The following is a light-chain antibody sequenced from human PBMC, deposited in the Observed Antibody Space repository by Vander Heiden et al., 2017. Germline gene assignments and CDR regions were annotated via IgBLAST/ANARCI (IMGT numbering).Light chain of an antibody. Sequence: NFMLTQPRSVSASPGKQVTISCTRRSGSIASNYVHRYQQRPGRSHGTVNVEDNQRPSGVPDRFSCSIDSSSTSASLNISGLKTEDEADYYCQSSDNINRVVFGGGTRLTVL. V-gene: IGLV6-57*01. J-gene: IGLJ2*01. CDR2: EDN. CDR3: QSSDNINRVV. CDR1: SGSIASNY.